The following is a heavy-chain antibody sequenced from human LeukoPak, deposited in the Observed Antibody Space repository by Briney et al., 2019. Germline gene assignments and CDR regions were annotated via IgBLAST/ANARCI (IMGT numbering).Heavy chain of an antibody. Sequence: KASETLSLTCTVSGGSISSYYWSWIRQPPGKGLEWIGYIYYSGSTNYNPSLKSRVTISVDTSKNQFSLKLSSVTAADTAVYYCARSGSWPYCSGGSCYSKSYYGMDVWGQGTTVTVSS. J-gene: IGHJ6*02. CDR1: GGSISSYY. D-gene: IGHD2-15*01. CDR3: ARSGSWPYCSGGSCYSKSYYGMDV. CDR2: IYYSGST. V-gene: IGHV4-59*01.